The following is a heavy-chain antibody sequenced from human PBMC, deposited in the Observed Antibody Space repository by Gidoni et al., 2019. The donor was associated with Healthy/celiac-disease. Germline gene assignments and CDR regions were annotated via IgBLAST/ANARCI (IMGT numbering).Heavy chain of an antibody. CDR3: ARGAGDNAFDI. Sequence: EVQLVESGGGLVQPGGSLRLSCGASGCTFRSSAMHWVRQAPGKGLEYVSAISSNGGSTNYANSVKGRFTISRDNSKNTLYLQMGSLRAEDMAVYYCARGAGDNAFDIWGQGTMVTVSS. V-gene: IGHV3-64*01. J-gene: IGHJ3*02. D-gene: IGHD1-26*01. CDR2: ISSNGGST. CDR1: GCTFRSSA.